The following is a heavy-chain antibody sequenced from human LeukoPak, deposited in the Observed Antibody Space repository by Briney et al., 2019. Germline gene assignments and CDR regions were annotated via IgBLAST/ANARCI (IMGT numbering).Heavy chain of an antibody. CDR1: GGSISSYY. V-gene: IGHV4-59*01. D-gene: IGHD3-10*01. CDR3: ARDGSFYGMDV. CDR2: IYYSWST. Sequence: SETLSLTCTVSGGSISSYYWSWIRQPPGKGLEWIGYIYYSWSTNYNPSLKSRVTISVDTSKNQFSLKLSSVTAADTAVYYCARDGSFYGMDVWGQGTTVTVSS. J-gene: IGHJ6*02.